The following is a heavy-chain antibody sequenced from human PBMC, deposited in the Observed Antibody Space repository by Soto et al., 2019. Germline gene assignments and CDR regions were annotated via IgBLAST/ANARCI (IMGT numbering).Heavy chain of an antibody. J-gene: IGHJ4*02. CDR2: ISHDGSNK. V-gene: IGHV3-30*03. CDR3: AREKGGSWSLDY. D-gene: IGHD1-26*01. Sequence: QVQLVESGGGVVQPERSLRLSCAASGFTFGHYGIHWVRQAPGKGLEWVAHISHDGSNKYYADSVKGRFTISRDNSENTVYLQMNSLRAEDTAVYYCAREKGGSWSLDYWGQGTLVTVSS. CDR1: GFTFGHYG.